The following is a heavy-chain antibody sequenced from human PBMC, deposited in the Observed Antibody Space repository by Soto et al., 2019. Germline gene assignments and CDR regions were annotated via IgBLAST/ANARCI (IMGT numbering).Heavy chain of an antibody. D-gene: IGHD5-12*01. V-gene: IGHV4-31*03. Sequence: SETLSLTCTVSGGSISSGGYYWSWIRQHPGKGLEWIGYIYYSGSTYYNPSLKSRVTISVDTAKNQFSLKLSSVTAADTAVYYCARGGGGYDSGNYFDYWGQGTLVTVSS. CDR2: IYYSGST. CDR1: GGSISSGGYY. CDR3: ARGGGGYDSGNYFDY. J-gene: IGHJ4*02.